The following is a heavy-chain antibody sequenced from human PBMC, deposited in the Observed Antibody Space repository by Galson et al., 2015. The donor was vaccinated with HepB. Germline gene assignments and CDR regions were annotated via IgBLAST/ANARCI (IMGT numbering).Heavy chain of an antibody. Sequence: YAMTWVRQAPGKGLEWISSITSNGGRTFYTNSVKGRFTISRDNSRNTVVLQLSSLRPEDTAVYYCAKDGIMVSNNPYQLHFWGQGTLVSVSS. J-gene: IGHJ4*02. CDR3: AKDGIMVSNNPYQLHF. CDR1: YA. CDR2: ITSNGGRT. V-gene: IGHV3-23*01. D-gene: IGHD2-8*01.